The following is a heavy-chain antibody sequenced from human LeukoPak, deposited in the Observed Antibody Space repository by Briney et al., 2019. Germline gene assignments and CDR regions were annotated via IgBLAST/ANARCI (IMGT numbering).Heavy chain of an antibody. D-gene: IGHD2-15*01. Sequence: GGSLRLSCAASGFTFSSYAMSWVRQAPGKGLEWVSAISGSGGSTYYADSVNGRFTISRDNSRNTLYLQTNSLRAEDTALYYCAKDRIVVVAAPFDYWGQGTLVTVSS. V-gene: IGHV3-23*01. CDR2: ISGSGGST. CDR1: GFTFSSYA. J-gene: IGHJ4*02. CDR3: AKDRIVVVAAPFDY.